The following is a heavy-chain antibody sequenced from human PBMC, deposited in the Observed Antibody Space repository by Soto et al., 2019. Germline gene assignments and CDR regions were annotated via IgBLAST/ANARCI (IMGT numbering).Heavy chain of an antibody. Sequence: PSETLSLTCTVSGCSISSYYWSWIRQPPGKGLEWIGYIYYRGITNYNPSLKSRVAISVDTSKNQISLKLTSLTASDTAVYSCAQLPGADYGGILDAWGQGTLVTVSS. V-gene: IGHV4-59*01. CDR1: GCSISSYY. D-gene: IGHD4-17*01. CDR2: IYYRGIT. CDR3: AQLPGADYGGILDA. J-gene: IGHJ5*02.